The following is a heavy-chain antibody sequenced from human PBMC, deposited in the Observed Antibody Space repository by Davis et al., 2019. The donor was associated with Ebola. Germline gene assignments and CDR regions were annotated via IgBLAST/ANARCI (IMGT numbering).Heavy chain of an antibody. CDR2: ISSSGSTI. D-gene: IGHD6-13*01. CDR1: GFTFSDYY. V-gene: IGHV3-11*01. J-gene: IGHJ4*02. CDR3: AKDRTSSSWYESGY. Sequence: GESLKISCAASGFTFSDYYMSWIRQAPGKGLEWVSYISSSGSTIYYADSVKGRFTISRDNSKNTLYLQMNSLRAEDTAVYYCAKDRTSSSWYESGYWGQGTLVTVSS.